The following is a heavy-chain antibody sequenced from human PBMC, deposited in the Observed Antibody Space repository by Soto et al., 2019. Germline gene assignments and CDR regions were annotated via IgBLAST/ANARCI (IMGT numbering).Heavy chain of an antibody. Sequence: GGSLRLSCAASGFTFSSYGMHWVRQAPGKGLEWVTIISYDGSDKYYADSVRGRFTISRDNSKSTLYLQVSSLRAEDTAVYYCAKDYSSTYYGMDVWGQGTTVTVSS. CDR1: GFTFSSYG. J-gene: IGHJ6*02. V-gene: IGHV3-30*18. CDR3: AKDYSSTYYGMDV. D-gene: IGHD6-13*01. CDR2: ISYDGSDK.